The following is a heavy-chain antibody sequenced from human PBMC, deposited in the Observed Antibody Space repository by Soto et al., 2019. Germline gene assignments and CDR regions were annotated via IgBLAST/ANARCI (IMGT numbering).Heavy chain of an antibody. V-gene: IGHV4-31*03. D-gene: IGHD3-3*01. Sequence: SETLSLTCSVSGCSTSSGGFYWSWIRHHPGKGLEWIGYIYYNGDTYYNPSLKNRVTISVDTSNNQFSLNLSSVTAADTAVYYCARAVNHDFWSGYSPFDYWSQGTLVTVSS. CDR2: IYYNGDT. CDR3: ARAVNHDFWSGYSPFDY. J-gene: IGHJ4*02. CDR1: GCSTSSGGFY.